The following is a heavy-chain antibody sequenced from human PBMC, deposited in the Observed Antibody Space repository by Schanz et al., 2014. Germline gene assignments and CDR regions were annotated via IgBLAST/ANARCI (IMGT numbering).Heavy chain of an antibody. V-gene: IGHV3-23*01. CDR1: GFTFSTYA. Sequence: EVQLLESGGTLVRPGGSLRLSCAASGFTFSTYAMAWVRQAPGKGLEWVSSINTGGDSTYYADSVKGRFTISRDNAKNSLFLQMNSLRAEDTGVYYCARGGPAYYFDDWGQGTRVTVSS. CDR3: ARGGPAYYFDD. J-gene: IGHJ4*02. CDR2: INTGGDST.